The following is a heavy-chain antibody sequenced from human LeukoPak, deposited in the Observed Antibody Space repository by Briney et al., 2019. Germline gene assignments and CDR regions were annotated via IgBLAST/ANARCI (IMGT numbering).Heavy chain of an antibody. D-gene: IGHD2-2*01. CDR1: GFTFSSYT. V-gene: IGHV3-23*01. Sequence: PGGSLRLSCAASGFTFSSYTMSWVRQAPGKGLEWVSSLSSSSGRSYYADSVKGRFTISRDNSKNTLYLQMNSLRAEDTAVYYCASSRTAASSNWFDPWGQGTLVTVSS. CDR2: LSSSSGRS. CDR3: ASSRTAASSNWFDP. J-gene: IGHJ5*02.